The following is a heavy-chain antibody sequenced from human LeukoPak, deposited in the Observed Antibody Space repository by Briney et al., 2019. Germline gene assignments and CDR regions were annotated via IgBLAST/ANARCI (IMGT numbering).Heavy chain of an antibody. CDR1: GFTFDSYE. Sequence: GGSLRLSCAASGFTFDSYEMNWVRQAPGKGLEWVSYISSGGTTIYYADSVKGRFTISRDNAKKSLYVQMSSLRAEDTAIYYCARSKLGKDAFDIWGQGILVTASS. V-gene: IGHV3-48*03. CDR3: ARSKLGKDAFDI. CDR2: ISSGGTTI. D-gene: IGHD7-27*01. J-gene: IGHJ3*02.